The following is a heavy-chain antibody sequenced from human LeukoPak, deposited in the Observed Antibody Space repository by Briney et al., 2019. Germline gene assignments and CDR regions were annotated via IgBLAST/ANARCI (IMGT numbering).Heavy chain of an antibody. D-gene: IGHD3-3*01. CDR2: IYYSGST. CDR1: GGSISSSSYY. CDR3: AGPYYDFWSGSLDAFDI. J-gene: IGHJ3*02. V-gene: IGHV4-39*01. Sequence: SETLSLTCTVSGGSISSSSYYWGWIRQPPGEWLEWIGSIYYSGSTYYNPSLKSRVTISVDTSKNQFSLKLSSVTAADTAVYYCAGPYYDFWSGSLDAFDIWGQGTMVTVSS.